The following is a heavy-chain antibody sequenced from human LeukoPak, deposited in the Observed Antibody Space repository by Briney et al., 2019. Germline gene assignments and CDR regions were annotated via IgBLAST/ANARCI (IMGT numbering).Heavy chain of an antibody. D-gene: IGHD7-27*01. CDR2: ISPRGDNT. CDR3: ARENWGGSDY. Sequence: GGSLRLSCAASGFSFSRFTMHWGRQAPGKGLESVSAISPRGDNTYYLNSVKGRFIISRDDSKNTLYLQMGSLRPEDTAVYYCARENWGGSDYWGQGTLVTVSS. V-gene: IGHV3-64*01. CDR1: GFSFSRFT. J-gene: IGHJ4*02.